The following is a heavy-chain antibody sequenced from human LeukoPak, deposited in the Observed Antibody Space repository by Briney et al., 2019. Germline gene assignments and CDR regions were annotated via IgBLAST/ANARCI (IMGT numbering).Heavy chain of an antibody. CDR1: WFTVSSNS. Sequence: PGGSLRLSCTFSWFTVSSNSMSWVRQAPGKVLEWVSFIYSDNTHYSDSVEGRFTISRDNYKNTLYLQMNSVRAEHTAVYYCAKDLQGVITFGWDAFDIWGQGTMVTVSS. CDR3: AKDLQGVITFGWDAFDI. V-gene: IGHV3-53*01. J-gene: IGHJ3*02. D-gene: IGHD3-16*01. CDR2: IYSDNT.